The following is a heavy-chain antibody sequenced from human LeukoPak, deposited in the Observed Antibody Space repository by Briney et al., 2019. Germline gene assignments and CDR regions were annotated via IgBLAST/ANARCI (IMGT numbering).Heavy chain of an antibody. Sequence: SETLSLTCAVSGYSISSSNWWGWIRQPPGKGLEWIGYIYYSGSTYYNPSLKSRVTMSVDTSKNQFSLKLSSVTAVDTAVYYCARDKGLRYGYSLLDYWGQGTLVTVSS. J-gene: IGHJ4*02. V-gene: IGHV4-28*03. CDR3: ARDKGLRYGYSLLDY. CDR1: GYSISSSNW. CDR2: IYYSGST. D-gene: IGHD5-24*01.